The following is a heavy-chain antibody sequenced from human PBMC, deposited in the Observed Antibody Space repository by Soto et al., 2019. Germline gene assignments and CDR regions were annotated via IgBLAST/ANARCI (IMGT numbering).Heavy chain of an antibody. Sequence: QVQLVQSGAEVKKPGASVKVSCKASGYTFTSYGISWVRQAPGQGLEWMGWISAYNGNTNHAQKLQGRVTMTTDTSTSTAHMGLTSLRSDATAAYYCARADYYYESRGDGHENYSDYWGQGTLVTVSS. CDR2: ISAYNGNT. V-gene: IGHV1-18*01. CDR1: GYTFTSYG. CDR3: ARADYYYESRGDGHENYSDY. D-gene: IGHD3-22*01. J-gene: IGHJ4*02.